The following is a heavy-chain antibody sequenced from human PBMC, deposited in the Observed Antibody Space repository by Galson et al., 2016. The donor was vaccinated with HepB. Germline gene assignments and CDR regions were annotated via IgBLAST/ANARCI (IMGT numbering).Heavy chain of an antibody. CDR2: LADDGAAT. D-gene: IGHD6-13*01. Sequence: SLRLSCAASGFTFTSFAMMWVRQAPGKGLEWVSTLADDGAATYYAGSVKGRFTISGDSSKTTMYLQMNSLRVEDTAVYYCAKGAGPGKVDWFDPWGQGTLITVSS. J-gene: IGHJ5*02. CDR3: AKGAGPGKVDWFDP. CDR1: GFTFTSFA. V-gene: IGHV3-23*01.